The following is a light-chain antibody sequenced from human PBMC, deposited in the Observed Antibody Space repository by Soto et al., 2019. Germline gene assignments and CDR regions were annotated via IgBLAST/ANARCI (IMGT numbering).Light chain of an antibody. CDR1: QNIGYW. CDR2: KAS. V-gene: IGKV1-5*03. J-gene: IGKJ1*01. CDR3: QQYNTDSRT. Sequence: DIPMTQSPSTLSASVGDRVTITCRASQNIGYWLDWYQQKPGKAPNLLIYKASTLESGFPSRFSGSGSGTEISLTISSLEPHDFASDDCQQYNTDSRTVGQGTKVEI.